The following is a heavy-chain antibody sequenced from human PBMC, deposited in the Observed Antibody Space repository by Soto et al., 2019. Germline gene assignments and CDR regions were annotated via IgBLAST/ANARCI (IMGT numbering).Heavy chain of an antibody. D-gene: IGHD4-17*01. CDR1: GFTFSGSA. CDR2: IRSKANSYAT. J-gene: IGHJ3*02. CDR3: TRLSRSDYGGKDAFDI. V-gene: IGHV3-73*01. Sequence: GESLKISCAASGFTFSGSAMHWVRQASGKGLEWVGRIRSKANSYATAYAASVKGRFTISRDDSKNTAYLQMNSLKTEDTAVYYCTRLSRSDYGGKDAFDIWGQGTMVTVSS.